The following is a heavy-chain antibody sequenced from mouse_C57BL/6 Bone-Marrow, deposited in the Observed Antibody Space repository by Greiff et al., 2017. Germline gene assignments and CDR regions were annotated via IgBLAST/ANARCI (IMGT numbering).Heavy chain of an antibody. CDR2: IDPSDSYT. V-gene: IGHV1-69*01. J-gene: IGHJ3*01. CDR1: GYTFTSYW. Sequence: VQLQQSGAELVMPGASVKLSCKASGYTFTSYWMHWVKQRPGQGLEWIGEIDPSDSYTNYNQKFKGKATLTVDKSSSTAYMQLSSLTSEDSAVYYCARGGGITTVVAPRFAYWGQGTLVTVSA. D-gene: IGHD1-1*01. CDR3: ARGGGITTVVAPRFAY.